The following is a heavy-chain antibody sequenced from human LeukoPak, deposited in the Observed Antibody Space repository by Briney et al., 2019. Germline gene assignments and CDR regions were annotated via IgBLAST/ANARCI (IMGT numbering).Heavy chain of an antibody. CDR2: INPNTGGT. V-gene: IGHV1-2*06. J-gene: IGHJ3*01. CDR3: ARVGDGLNDAFDV. CDR1: GYTFTGYY. Sequence: ASVKVFCKASGYTFTGYYMQWVRQAPGQGLEWMGRINPNTGGTNSAQKFQGRVTMTRDTSITTAYMELSRLRSDDAAVYYCARVGDGLNDAFDVWGQGTLVTVSS. D-gene: IGHD5-24*01.